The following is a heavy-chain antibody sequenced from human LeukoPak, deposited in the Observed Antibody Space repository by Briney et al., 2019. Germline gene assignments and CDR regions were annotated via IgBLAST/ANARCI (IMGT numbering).Heavy chain of an antibody. CDR2: IYPGDSDT. V-gene: IGHV5-51*01. CDR1: GYSFTKYW. Sequence: GESLKISCKGSGYSFTKYWIGWVRQMPGKVLEWMGIIYPGDSDTRYSPSFQGQVTISADKSISTAYLQWSSLKASDTAMYYCARHESIQHGRNWFDPWGQGTLVTVSS. J-gene: IGHJ5*02. CDR3: ARHESIQHGRNWFDP. D-gene: IGHD6-6*01.